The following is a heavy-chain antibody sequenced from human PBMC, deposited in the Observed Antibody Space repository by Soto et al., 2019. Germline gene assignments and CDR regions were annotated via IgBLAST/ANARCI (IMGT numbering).Heavy chain of an antibody. CDR2: ISRSSSNI. V-gene: IGHV3-11*04. D-gene: IGHD2-2*01. J-gene: IGHJ4*02. Sequence: WGSLRISCASSVFTFSDYYMNWIRQAPGKGLDWVSYISRSSSNIYYADSVKGRFTISRDNAKNSLYLQMNTLTDEDTAVYYCARAGTSLGYCSSTSCYEFDYRGQGTLVTV. CDR1: VFTFSDYY. CDR3: ARAGTSLGYCSSTSCYEFDY.